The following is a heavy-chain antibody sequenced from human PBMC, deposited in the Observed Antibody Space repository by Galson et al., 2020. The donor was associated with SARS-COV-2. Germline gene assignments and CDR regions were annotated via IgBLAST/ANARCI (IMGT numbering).Heavy chain of an antibody. CDR2: IYPGDSDT. J-gene: IGHJ4*02. CDR1: GYSFTSYW. V-gene: IGHV5-51*01. CDR3: ARRDDFVVAGMDY. Sequence: HGESLKISCKGSGYSFTSYWIGWVPQMPGKGLEWMGIIYPGDSDTRYSPSFQGQVTISADKSISTAYLQWSSLKASDTAMYYCARRDDFVVAGMDYWGQGTLVTVSS. D-gene: IGHD6-19*01.